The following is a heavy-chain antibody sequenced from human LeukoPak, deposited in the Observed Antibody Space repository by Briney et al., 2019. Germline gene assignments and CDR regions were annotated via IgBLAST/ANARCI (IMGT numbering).Heavy chain of an antibody. D-gene: IGHD2-2*03. J-gene: IGHJ6*02. CDR2: ISYDGSNK. CDR3: ARVDIVVVPAAILYYYYGMDV. V-gene: IGHV3-30-3*01. CDR1: GFTVSSNY. Sequence: GGSLRLSCAASGFTVSSNYMSWVRQAPGKGLEWVAVISYDGSNKYYADSVKGRFTISRDNSKNTLYLQMNSLRAEDTAVYYCARVDIVVVPAAILYYYYGMDVWGQGTTVTVSS.